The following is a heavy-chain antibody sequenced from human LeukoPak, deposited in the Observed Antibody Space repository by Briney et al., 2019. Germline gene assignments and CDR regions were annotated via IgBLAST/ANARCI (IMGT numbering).Heavy chain of an antibody. J-gene: IGHJ4*02. CDR3: ARLSRRYYYDYSGYFYYFDS. CDR1: DGSMTSYY. CDR2: IYNSGST. D-gene: IGHD3-22*01. Sequence: PSETLSLTCTVSDGSMTSYYWTWIRQPAGKGLDWIGHIYNSGSTNYSPSLESRVTLSVDTSRNQFSLRLSSVTAADTAVYYCARLSRRYYYDYSGYFYYFDSWGQGTLVTVSS. V-gene: IGHV4-4*07.